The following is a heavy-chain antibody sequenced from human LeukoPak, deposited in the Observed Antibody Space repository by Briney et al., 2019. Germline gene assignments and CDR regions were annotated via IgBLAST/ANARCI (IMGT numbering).Heavy chain of an antibody. CDR1: GGSISSSNW. V-gene: IGHV4-4*02. CDR2: IYHSGST. D-gene: IGHD2-15*01. J-gene: IGHJ6*03. CDR3: ARAGCSGGSCYPNYYYYMDV. Sequence: SETLSLTCAVSGGSISSSNWWSWVRQPPGKGLEWIGEIYHSGSTNYNPSLKSRVTMSVDTSKNQFSLKLSSVTAADTAVYYCARAGCSGGSCYPNYYYYMDVWGKGTTVTISS.